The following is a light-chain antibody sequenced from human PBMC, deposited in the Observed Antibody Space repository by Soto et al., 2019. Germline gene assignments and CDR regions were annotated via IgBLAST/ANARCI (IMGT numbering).Light chain of an antibody. CDR2: EVD. V-gene: IGLV2-8*01. J-gene: IGLJ1*01. Sequence: QSVLTQPPSASGSPGQSVTISCTGTSSDVGAYNYVSWYQQHPGKAPKLMIYEVDQRPSGVPDRFSGSKSGNTASLTVSGLQAEDEADYYCNSYADNNTYVFGYGTKVTVL. CDR1: SSDVGAYNY. CDR3: NSYADNNTYV.